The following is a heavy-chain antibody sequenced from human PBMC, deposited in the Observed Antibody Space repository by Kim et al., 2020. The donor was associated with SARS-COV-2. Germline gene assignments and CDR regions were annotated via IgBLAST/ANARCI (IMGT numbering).Heavy chain of an antibody. V-gene: IGHV3-48*02. CDR1: GFTFSSYS. CDR3: ARDRPADDYDILTGYPNYYYYYGMDV. D-gene: IGHD3-9*01. CDR2: ISSSSSTI. Sequence: GGSLRLSCAASGFTFSSYSMNWVRQAPGKGLEWVSYISSSSSTIYYADSVKGRFTISRDNAKNSLYLQMNSLRDEDTAVYYCARDRPADDYDILTGYPNYYYYYGMDVWGQGNTVTVSS. J-gene: IGHJ6*02.